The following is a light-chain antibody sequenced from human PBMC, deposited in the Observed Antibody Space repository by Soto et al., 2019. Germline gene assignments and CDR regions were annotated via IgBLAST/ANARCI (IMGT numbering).Light chain of an antibody. Sequence: EIVLTQSPATLSLSPGERATLSCRASQSVSSYLASYQQKPGQAPRLLIYDASNRATGIPARFSGSGSGTDFTLTISSLEPEDFAVYYCQQRSNWPPVTFGGGTKVDI. CDR1: QSVSSY. CDR3: QQRSNWPPVT. CDR2: DAS. V-gene: IGKV3-11*01. J-gene: IGKJ4*01.